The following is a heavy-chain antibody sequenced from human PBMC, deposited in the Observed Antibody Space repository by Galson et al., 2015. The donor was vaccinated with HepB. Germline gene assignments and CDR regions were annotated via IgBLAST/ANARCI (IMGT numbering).Heavy chain of an antibody. CDR3: ARAPSITMVAYYFDY. D-gene: IGHD3-10*01. J-gene: IGHJ4*02. CDR2: IIPIFGTA. CDR1: GGTFSSYA. Sequence: VKVSCKASGGTFSSYAISWVRQAPGQGLEWMGGIIPIFGTANYAQKFQGRVTITADESTSTAYMELSSLRSEDTAVYYCARAPSITMVAYYFDYWGQGTLVTVSS. V-gene: IGHV1-69*13.